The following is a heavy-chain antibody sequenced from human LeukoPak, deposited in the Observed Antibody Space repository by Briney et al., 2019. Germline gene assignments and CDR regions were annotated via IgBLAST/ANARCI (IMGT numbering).Heavy chain of an antibody. D-gene: IGHD3-16*01. J-gene: IGHJ3*02. Sequence: SETLSLTCTVSGGSISSYYWSWIRQPPGKGLEWIGYIYYSGSTNYNPPLKSRVIISVDTSKNQFSLKLSSVTAADTAVYYCARRGLYYDYVWGSHTPGAFDIWGQGTMVTVSS. CDR1: GGSISSYY. V-gene: IGHV4-59*08. CDR3: ARRGLYYDYVWGSHTPGAFDI. CDR2: IYYSGST.